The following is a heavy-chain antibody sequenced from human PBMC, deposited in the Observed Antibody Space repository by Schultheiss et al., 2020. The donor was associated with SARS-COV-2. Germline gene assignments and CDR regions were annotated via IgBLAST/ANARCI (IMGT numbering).Heavy chain of an antibody. D-gene: IGHD1-7*01. J-gene: IGHJ4*02. V-gene: IGHV3-7*03. Sequence: GESLKISCAASGFTFSSYWMSWVRQAPGKGLEWVANIKQDGSEKYYVDSVKGRFTISRDNSNNTLYLQMNSLRAEDTAIYYCAKELELGLNWGQGTLVTVSS. CDR3: AKELELGLN. CDR2: IKQDGSEK. CDR1: GFTFSSYW.